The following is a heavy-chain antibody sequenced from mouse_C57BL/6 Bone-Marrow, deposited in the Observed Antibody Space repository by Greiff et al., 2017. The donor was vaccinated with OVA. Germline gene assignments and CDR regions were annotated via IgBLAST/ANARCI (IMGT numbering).Heavy chain of an antibody. CDR3: ARSHSSGYGYFDY. V-gene: IGHV14-2*01. CDR1: GFNIKDYY. D-gene: IGHD3-2*02. J-gene: IGHJ2*01. CDR2: IDPEDGET. Sequence: EVKLLESGAELVKPGASVKLSCTASGFNIKDYYMHWVKQRTEQGLEWIGRIDPEDGETKYAPKFQGKATITADTSSNTAYLQLSSLTSEDTAVYYCARSHSSGYGYFDYWGQGTTLTVSS.